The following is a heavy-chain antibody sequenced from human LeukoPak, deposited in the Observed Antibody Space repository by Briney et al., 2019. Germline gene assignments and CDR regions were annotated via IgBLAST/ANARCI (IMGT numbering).Heavy chain of an antibody. CDR3: AKEAPRWYPLGY. D-gene: IGHD4-23*01. CDR1: GFTFSSYS. V-gene: IGHV3-21*04. Sequence: PGGSLRLSCAASGFTFSSYSMNWVRQAPGKGLEWVSSISSSSSYIYYADSVKGRFTISRDNAKNSLYLQMNSLRAEDTAVYYCAKEAPRWYPLGYWGQGTLVTVSS. J-gene: IGHJ4*02. CDR2: ISSSSSYI.